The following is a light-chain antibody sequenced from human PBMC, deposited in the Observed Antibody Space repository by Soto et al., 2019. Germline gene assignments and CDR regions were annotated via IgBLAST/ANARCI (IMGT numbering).Light chain of an antibody. CDR2: AAS. Sequence: LSLSPGDRATLSCWASESIGDYLAWYQQRPGQAPRLLIYAASRRASGTPHRFSGSGSERAFTLAISGLEPADFGVYYCQQYVMSPSITSGQGTRLEIK. CDR1: ESIGDY. V-gene: IGKV3-20*01. CDR3: QQYVMSPSIT. J-gene: IGKJ5*01.